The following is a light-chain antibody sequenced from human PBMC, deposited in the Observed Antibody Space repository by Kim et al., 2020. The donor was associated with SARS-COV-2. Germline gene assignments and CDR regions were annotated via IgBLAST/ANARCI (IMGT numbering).Light chain of an antibody. J-gene: IGKJ1*01. CDR3: QESYRTPWT. CDR1: ESISRS. V-gene: IGKV1-39*01. CDR2: DAS. Sequence: ASVGDRVTITGRASESISRSLNWYQQTPGKAPKFLIYDASSLQSGVPSRFSGSGSGTDFTRTISSLQAEDFATYFCQESYRTPWTFGQGTKVDIK.